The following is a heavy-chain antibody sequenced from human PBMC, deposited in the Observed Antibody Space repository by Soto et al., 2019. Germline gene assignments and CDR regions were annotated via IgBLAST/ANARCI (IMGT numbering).Heavy chain of an antibody. V-gene: IGHV3-49*04. J-gene: IGHJ6*02. Sequence: TGGSLRLSCTTSGLIFDDYAMTWVRQAPGKGLEFVAQIRNETTGGTTEYAASVRGRFTISRDDSKRIAYLQMNSLQTEDTATYYCSRDGDYYGLDVWGRGTTVTVSS. CDR3: SRDGDYYGLDV. CDR1: GLIFDDYA. D-gene: IGHD3-3*01. CDR2: IRNETTGGTT.